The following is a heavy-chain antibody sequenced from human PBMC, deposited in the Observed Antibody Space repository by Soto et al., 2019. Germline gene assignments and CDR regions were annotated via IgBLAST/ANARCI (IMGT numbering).Heavy chain of an antibody. CDR3: ARGQRLDAFDI. CDR1: GGSFSGYY. V-gene: IGHV4-34*01. Sequence: WETLSLTCAVYGGSFSGYYWSWIRQPPGKGLEWIGEINHSGSTNYNPSLKSRVTISVDTSKNQFSLKLSSVTAADTAVYYCARGQRLDAFDIWGQGTMVTVSS. D-gene: IGHD6-19*01. J-gene: IGHJ3*02. CDR2: INHSGST.